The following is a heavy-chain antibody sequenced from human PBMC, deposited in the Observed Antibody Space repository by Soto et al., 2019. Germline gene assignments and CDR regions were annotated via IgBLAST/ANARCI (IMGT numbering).Heavy chain of an antibody. CDR3: ASGTILGGGFDY. J-gene: IGHJ4*02. D-gene: IGHD3-3*01. Sequence: QVQLVESGGGVVQPGRSLRLSCAASGFTFSSYAMHWVRQAPGKGLEWVAVISYDGSNKYYADSVKGRFTISRDNSKNTLYLQMNSLRAEDTAVYYCASGTILGGGFDYWAQGTLVTVSS. V-gene: IGHV3-30-3*01. CDR2: ISYDGSNK. CDR1: GFTFSSYA.